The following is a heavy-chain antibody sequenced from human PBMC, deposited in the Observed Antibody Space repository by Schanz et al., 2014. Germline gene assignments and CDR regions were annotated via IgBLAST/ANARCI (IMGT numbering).Heavy chain of an antibody. CDR1: GFSLNTYG. V-gene: IGHV3-33*01. CDR2: IWYDENNK. CDR3: ARANYRRKINFDY. J-gene: IGHJ4*02. Sequence: QVQLVESGGGVVQPGTSLILSCSVSGFSLNTYGIHWFRQPAGKGPEWVAVIWYDENNKYYADSVKGRFTMSRDNSKNTLYLQMNSLRAEDTAVYYCARANYRRKINFDYWGRGTLVTVSS. D-gene: IGHD3-10*01.